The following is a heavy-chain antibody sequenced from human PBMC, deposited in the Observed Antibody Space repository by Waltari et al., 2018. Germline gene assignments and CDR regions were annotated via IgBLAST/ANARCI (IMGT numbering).Heavy chain of an antibody. CDR2: MWNDGSNE. CDR1: AFRFKNFA. J-gene: IGHJ3*01. CDR3: ARGSDGSGSTCTADAFDV. Sequence: QVQLVESGGGVVQPGTSLRLSCVASAFRFKNFAMHWVRQAPGKGLEWVALMWNDGSNEYYEDSGKGRFTISRDNAKKTLYLQMRSLREDDTAVYFCARGSDGSGSTCTADAFDVWGRGTRVSVSS. D-gene: IGHD3-22*01. V-gene: IGHV3-33*01.